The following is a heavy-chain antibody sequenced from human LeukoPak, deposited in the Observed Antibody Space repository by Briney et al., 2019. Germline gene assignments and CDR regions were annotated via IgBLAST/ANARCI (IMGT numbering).Heavy chain of an antibody. J-gene: IGHJ4*02. Sequence: GSLRLSCAASGFSFSYFGMHWVRPAPGKGLEWVAFIQSDGNIQYYEDSVKGRFTISRDNSRKTVDLQMSSLRLEDTAIYLCARDGVASTDHWGQGTLVTVSS. D-gene: IGHD5-12*01. V-gene: IGHV3-30*02. CDR1: GFSFSYFG. CDR2: IQSDGNIQ. CDR3: ARDGVASTDH.